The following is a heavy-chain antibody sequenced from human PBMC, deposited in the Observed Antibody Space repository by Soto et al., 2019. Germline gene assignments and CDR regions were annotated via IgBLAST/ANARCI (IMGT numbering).Heavy chain of an antibody. CDR1: GYSFTSYW. J-gene: IGHJ6*02. V-gene: IGHV5-10-1*01. D-gene: IGHD3-3*01. CDR3: ARHLVYYDFWSPYYYYYYGMDV. Sequence: GESLKISCKGSGYSFTSYWISWVRQMPGKGLEWMGMIDPSDSYTNYSPSFQGHVTISADKSISTAYLQWSSLKASDTAMYYCARHLVYYDFWSPYYYYYYGMDVWGQGTTVTVSS. CDR2: IDPSDSYT.